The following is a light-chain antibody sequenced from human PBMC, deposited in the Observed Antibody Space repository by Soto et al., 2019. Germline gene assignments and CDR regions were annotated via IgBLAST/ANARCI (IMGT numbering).Light chain of an antibody. CDR1: QSLLYNNTYNY. CDR2: FGS. J-gene: IGKJ5*01. V-gene: IGKV2-28*01. Sequence: EIVMTQSPLTLPVTPGEPASISCRSSQSLLYNNTYNYLDWYVQKPGQSPQLLIYFGSNRAPGVPDRFSGSGSGTDFTLKINRVAAEDVGTYYCMQALQSLTFGQGTRLEIQ. CDR3: MQALQSLT.